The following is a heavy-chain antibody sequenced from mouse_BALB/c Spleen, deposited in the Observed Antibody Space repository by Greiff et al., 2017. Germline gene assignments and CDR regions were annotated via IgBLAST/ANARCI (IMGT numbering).Heavy chain of an antibody. CDR3: TRWRYYGSSSFYAMDY. CDR2: IDPSDSYT. V-gene: IGHV1S127*01. J-gene: IGHJ4*01. D-gene: IGHD1-1*01. Sequence: VQLQQPGAELVKPGASVKMSCKASGYTFTSYWMHWVKQRPGQGLEWIGVIDPSDSYTSYNQKFKGKATLTVDTSSSTAYMQLSSLTSEDSAVYYCTRWRYYGSSSFYAMDYWGQGTSVTVSS. CDR1: GYTFTSYW.